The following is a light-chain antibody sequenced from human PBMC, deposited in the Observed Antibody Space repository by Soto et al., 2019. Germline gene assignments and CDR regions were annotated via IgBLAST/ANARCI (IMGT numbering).Light chain of an antibody. Sequence: QSVLTQPASVSGSPGQSITITCTGTSSDVGSSNLVSWYQQHPGKAPKLMIYEGTKRPSGVSDRFSGSKSGNTASLTISGLQAEDEADYFCCSYAGSSAYVAFGGGTKLTVL. CDR3: CSYAGSSAYVA. CDR2: EGT. J-gene: IGLJ2*01. CDR1: SSDVGSSNL. V-gene: IGLV2-23*01.